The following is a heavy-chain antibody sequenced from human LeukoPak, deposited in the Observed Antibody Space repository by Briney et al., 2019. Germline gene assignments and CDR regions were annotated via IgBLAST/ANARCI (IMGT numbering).Heavy chain of an antibody. CDR2: ISAYNGNT. Sequence: ASVKVSCKASGYTFSIYGFSWVRQAPGQGLEWMGWISAYNGNTNYAQKFQGRVSMTTDTSTSTAHMELRSLSSVTAADTAVYYCAREWNYYAFEIWGQGTLVTVSS. V-gene: IGHV1-18*01. D-gene: IGHD1-7*01. CDR1: GYTFSIYG. J-gene: IGHJ3*02. CDR3: AREWNYYAFEI.